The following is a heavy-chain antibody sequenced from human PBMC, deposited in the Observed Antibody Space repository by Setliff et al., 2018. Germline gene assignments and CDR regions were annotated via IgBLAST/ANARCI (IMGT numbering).Heavy chain of an antibody. CDR3: AGYQGSGSNYKVVNWFDP. CDR1: GDSISTNSHY. Sequence: SETLSLTCTVSGDSISTNSHYWGWIRQPPGKGLEWIGTIYYSGLTYYTPSLRSRATISVDTSKNRFSLQLSSVTAADTAVYYCAGYQGSGSNYKVVNWFDPWGQGTLVTVSS. J-gene: IGHJ5*02. V-gene: IGHV4-39*02. CDR2: IYYSGLT. D-gene: IGHD3-10*01.